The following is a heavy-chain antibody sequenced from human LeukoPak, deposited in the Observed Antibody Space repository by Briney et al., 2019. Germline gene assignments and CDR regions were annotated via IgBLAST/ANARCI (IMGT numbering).Heavy chain of an antibody. CDR1: GFSLADYA. J-gene: IGHJ5*02. CDR3: ARESGIAAALDL. V-gene: IGHV3-43D*03. CDR2: ISWDGGST. D-gene: IGHD6-13*01. Sequence: GGSLRLSCAASGFSLADYAMHWVRQAPGKGLEWVSLISWDGGSTYYTDSVRGRFIISRDNSENSLYLQMNSLRAEDTAVYYCARESGIAAALDLWGQGTLVTVSS.